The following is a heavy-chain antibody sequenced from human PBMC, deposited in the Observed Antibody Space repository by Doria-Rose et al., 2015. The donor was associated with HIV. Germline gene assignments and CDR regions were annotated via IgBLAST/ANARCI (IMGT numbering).Heavy chain of an antibody. J-gene: IGHJ4*02. CDR1: GVSLSSPGMG. CDR3: ARIKSSRWYHKYYFDF. D-gene: IGHD6-13*01. Sequence: SGPVLVKPTETLTLTCTVSGVSLSSPGMGVSWIRQPPGKALEWLANIFSDDERSYNTSLKSRLTITRGTSKRQVFLTMTDMDPVDTAAYYCARIKSSRWYHKYYFDFWGQGSLVIVSA. V-gene: IGHV2-26*01. CDR2: IFSDDER.